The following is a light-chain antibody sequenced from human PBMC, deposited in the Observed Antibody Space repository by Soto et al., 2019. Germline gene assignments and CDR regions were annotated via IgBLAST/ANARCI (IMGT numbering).Light chain of an antibody. J-gene: IGKJ1*01. V-gene: IGKV3-15*01. CDR3: QQYNNWSPKA. CDR2: GAS. CDR1: QSVSSN. Sequence: EIVMTQSPATLSVSPGERATLSCRASQSVSSNLAWYQQKPGQAPRLLIYGASTRATGIPARFSGSGSGTEFTLTISSLQSEHFAVYYYQQYNNWSPKAFGQGTKVEIK.